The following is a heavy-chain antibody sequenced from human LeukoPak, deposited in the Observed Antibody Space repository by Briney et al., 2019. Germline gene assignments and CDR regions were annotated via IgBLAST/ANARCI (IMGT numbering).Heavy chain of an antibody. D-gene: IGHD2-2*03. CDR3: AREGEIGYCSSTSCYGDFDY. CDR2: IKQDGSEK. V-gene: IGHV3-7*01. J-gene: IGHJ4*02. Sequence: GGSLRLSCAASGFTFSSYAMSWVRQAPGKGLEWVANIKQDGSEKYYVDSVKGRFTISRDNAKNSLYLQMNSLRAEDTAVYYCAREGEIGYCSSTSCYGDFDYWGQGTLVTVSS. CDR1: GFTFSSYA.